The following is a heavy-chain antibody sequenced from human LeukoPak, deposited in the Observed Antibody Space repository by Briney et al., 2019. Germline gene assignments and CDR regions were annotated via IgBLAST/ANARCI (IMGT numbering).Heavy chain of an antibody. J-gene: IGHJ6*02. Sequence: GASVKVSCKASGYTFTSYGISWVRQAPGQGLEWMGWISAYNGNTNYAQKLQGRVTMTTDTSTSTAYMELRSLRSDDTAVYYCAREGSSWPYYYYGMDVWGQGTTVTVSS. CDR3: AREGSSWPYYYYGMDV. D-gene: IGHD6-13*01. V-gene: IGHV1-18*01. CDR1: GYTFTSYG. CDR2: ISAYNGNT.